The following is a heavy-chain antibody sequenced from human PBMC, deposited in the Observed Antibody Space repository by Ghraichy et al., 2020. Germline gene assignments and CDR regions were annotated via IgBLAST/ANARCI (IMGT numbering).Heavy chain of an antibody. V-gene: IGHV3-30-3*01. CDR3: AKDFWSGFDAFAI. D-gene: IGHD3-3*01. CDR1: GFTFNNYA. CDR2: ISYDGSNE. Sequence: GGSLRLSCAASGFTFNNYAMSWVRQAPGKGLEWVALISYDGSNEYYADSVMGRFTISRDNSENTLFLQMHGLRAEDTAVYYCAKDFWSGFDAFAIWGQGTMVAVSS. J-gene: IGHJ3*02.